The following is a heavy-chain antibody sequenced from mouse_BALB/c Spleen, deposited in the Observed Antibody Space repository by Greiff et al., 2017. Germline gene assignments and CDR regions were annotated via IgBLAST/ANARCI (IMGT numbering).Heavy chain of an antibody. V-gene: IGHV1-4*02. D-gene: IGHD1-2*01. CDR3: ARGLRLHAMDY. CDR1: GYTFTSYT. J-gene: IGHJ4*01. Sequence: QVQLQQSAAELARPGASVKMSCKASGYTFTSYTMHWVKQRPGQGLEWIGYINPSSGYTEYNQKFQDKTTLTADKSSSTAYMQLSSLTSEDSAVYYCARGLRLHAMDYWGQGTSVTVSS. CDR2: INPSSGYT.